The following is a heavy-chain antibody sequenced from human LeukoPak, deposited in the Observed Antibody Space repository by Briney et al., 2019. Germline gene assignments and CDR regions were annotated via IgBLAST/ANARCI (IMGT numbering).Heavy chain of an antibody. CDR2: INPSGGST. V-gene: IGHV1-46*01. D-gene: IGHD2-15*01. J-gene: IGHJ4*02. CDR3: AREWVVVAATKYFDY. CDR1: GYTFTSYY. Sequence: GASVKVSCKASGYTFTSYYMHWVRQAPGQGLEWMGIINPSGGSTSYAQKFQGRVTMTRDMSTSTVYMELSSLRSEDTAVYYCAREWVVVAATKYFDYWGQGTLVTVSS.